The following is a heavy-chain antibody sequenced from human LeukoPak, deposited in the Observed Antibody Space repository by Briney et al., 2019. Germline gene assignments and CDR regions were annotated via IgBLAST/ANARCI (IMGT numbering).Heavy chain of an antibody. CDR3: ARDLGYDSSGYYFVEPFDY. D-gene: IGHD3-22*01. J-gene: IGHJ4*02. CDR1: GFTFDDYG. V-gene: IGHV3-20*04. CDR2: INWNGGST. Sequence: RAGGSLRLSCAASGFTFDDYGMSWVRQAPGKGLEWASGINWNGGSTGYADSVKGRFTISRDNAKNSLYLQMNSLRAEDTALYYCARDLGYDSSGYYFVEPFDYWGQGTLVTVSS.